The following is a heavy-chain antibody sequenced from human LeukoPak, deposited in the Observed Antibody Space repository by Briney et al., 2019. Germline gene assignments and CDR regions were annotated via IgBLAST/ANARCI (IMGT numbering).Heavy chain of an antibody. CDR1: GYTFTGYY. Sequence: ASVKVSCKASGYTFTGYYIHWVRQAPGQGLEWMGWINPNSGGTNYARKFQGRVTMTRDTSISTAYMELSRLRSDDTAVYYCASDIDHHDYWGQGTLVTVSS. J-gene: IGHJ4*02. CDR2: INPNSGGT. CDR3: ASDIDHHDY. V-gene: IGHV1-2*02.